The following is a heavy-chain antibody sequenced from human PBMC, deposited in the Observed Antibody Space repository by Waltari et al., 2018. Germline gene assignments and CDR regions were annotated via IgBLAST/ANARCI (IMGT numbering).Heavy chain of an antibody. CDR1: GDTFRRYS. J-gene: IGHJ4*02. Sequence: QVQLVQSGAEVKQPGSSMQVSCKASGDTFRRYSIRWVLQAPGQGLEWMGGIIPLFGTTNYAQKFQGRATMTADEPTSTAYVELRSLKSEDTAVYFCARSYYYDRRANYPSLGAFDSWGQGTLVTVAS. CDR3: ARSYYYDRRANYPSLGAFDS. CDR2: IIPLFGTT. V-gene: IGHV1-69*12. D-gene: IGHD3-22*01.